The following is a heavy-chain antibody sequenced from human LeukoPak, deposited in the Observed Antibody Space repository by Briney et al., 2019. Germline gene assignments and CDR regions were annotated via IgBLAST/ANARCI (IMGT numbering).Heavy chain of an antibody. CDR3: ARNVEMALDDAVDI. V-gene: IGHV4-59*01. Sequence: SETLSLTCTVSGGSISSYYWSWIRQPPGKGLEWIGYIYDSGSTNYNPSLKSRVTISVDTSKNQFSLKLSSVAAADTAVYYCARNVEMALDDAVDIWGEGTMVTVSS. CDR2: IYDSGST. J-gene: IGHJ3*02. CDR1: GGSISSYY. D-gene: IGHD5-24*01.